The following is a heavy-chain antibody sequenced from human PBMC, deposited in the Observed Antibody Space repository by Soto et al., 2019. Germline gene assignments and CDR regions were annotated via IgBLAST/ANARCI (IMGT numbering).Heavy chain of an antibody. V-gene: IGHV4-31*03. CDR2: IHYRGNT. J-gene: IGHJ5*02. D-gene: IGHD3-10*01. Sequence: QVQLQESGPGLVKPSQTLSLTCTVSGGSISSGAHYWNWIRQHPGKGLEWIGYIHYRGNTFYNPNVQRRVTISVDTSKNQFSLNVNSVTAAVTAIYYCARSPGTSGRLWFGPWGHGTLVTVSS. CDR3: ARSPGTSGRLWFGP. CDR1: GGSISSGAHY.